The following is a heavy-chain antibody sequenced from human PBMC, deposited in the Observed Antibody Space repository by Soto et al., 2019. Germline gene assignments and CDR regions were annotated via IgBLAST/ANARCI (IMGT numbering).Heavy chain of an antibody. V-gene: IGHV3-30*18. D-gene: IGHD3-10*01. CDR1: GFTFSSYG. CDR3: AKEYYYGAGNYYGMDV. J-gene: IGHJ6*02. Sequence: QVQLVESGGGVVQPGRSLRLSCAASGFTFSSYGMHWVRQAPGKGLEWVAIISYDGSNKYYADSVKGRFTISRDNSKNPLYLQMNSLRAEDTAVYCCAKEYYYGAGNYYGMDVWGPGTTVTVSS. CDR2: ISYDGSNK.